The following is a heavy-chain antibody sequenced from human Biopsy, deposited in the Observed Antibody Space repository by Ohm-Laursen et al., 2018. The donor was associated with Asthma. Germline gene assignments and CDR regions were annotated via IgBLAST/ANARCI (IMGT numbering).Heavy chain of an antibody. D-gene: IGHD4-17*01. CDR3: AKAIHGDPVDAFDI. V-gene: IGHV3-23*01. Sequence: SLRLSCSASGFTFTSYAMSWVRQAPGKGLGWVQAFRGRGGSTYYADSVKGRFTISRDNSKNTLYLQMNSLRAEDTAVYYCAKAIHGDPVDAFDIWGQGTIVTVSS. J-gene: IGHJ3*02. CDR2: FRGRGGST. CDR1: GFTFTSYA.